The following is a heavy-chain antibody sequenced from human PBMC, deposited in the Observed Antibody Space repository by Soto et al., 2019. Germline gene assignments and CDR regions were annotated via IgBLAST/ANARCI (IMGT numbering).Heavy chain of an antibody. D-gene: IGHD3-22*01. CDR3: ARARDYYDSSGFNY. V-gene: IGHV3-11*06. CDR1: GFTFSDYY. CDR2: ISSSSSYT. Sequence: VQLVESGGGLVKPGGSLRLSCAASGFTFSDYYMSWIRQAPGKGLEWVSYISSSSSYTNYADSVKGRFTISRDNAKNSLYLQMNSLRAEDTAVYYCARARDYYDSSGFNYWGQGTLVTVSS. J-gene: IGHJ4*02.